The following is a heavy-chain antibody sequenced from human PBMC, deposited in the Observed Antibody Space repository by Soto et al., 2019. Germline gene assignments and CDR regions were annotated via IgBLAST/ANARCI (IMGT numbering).Heavy chain of an antibody. Sequence: SVKVSCKASGFTFASSAIQWVRQSRGHRLEWIGWIVVGTGNTNYAQKFQERVTITRDMSTSTTYMELSSLISDDTAVYYCVAYRMPTDPYGWVDPWGQGTRVTVCS. CDR2: IVVGTGNT. V-gene: IGHV1-58*02. CDR1: GFTFASSA. CDR3: VAYRMPTDPYGWVDP. D-gene: IGHD1-1*01. J-gene: IGHJ5*02.